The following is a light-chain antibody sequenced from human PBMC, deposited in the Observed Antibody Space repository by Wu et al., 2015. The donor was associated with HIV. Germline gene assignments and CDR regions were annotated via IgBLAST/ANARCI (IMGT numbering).Light chain of an antibody. CDR1: QSVSSSY. J-gene: IGKJ1*01. CDR3: QQYGSSPPWT. Sequence: EIVLTQSPGTLSLSPGERATLSCRASQSVSSSYLAWYQHKRGQAPRLLIYGASSRATGIPDRFSGSGSGTDFTLTISRVEPEDFAVYYCQQYGSSPPWTFGQGPRWTSN. V-gene: IGKV3-20*01. CDR2: GAS.